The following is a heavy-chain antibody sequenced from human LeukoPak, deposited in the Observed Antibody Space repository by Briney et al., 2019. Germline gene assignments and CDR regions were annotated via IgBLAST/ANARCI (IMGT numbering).Heavy chain of an antibody. CDR1: GFTFSSYA. CDR2: ISGSGGST. J-gene: IGHJ4*02. CDR3: AKSSRITMVRGVTDYFDY. V-gene: IGHV3-23*01. D-gene: IGHD3-10*01. Sequence: GGSLRLSCAASGFTFSSYAMSWVRQAPGKGLEWVSAISGSGGSTYYADSVKGRFTISRDNSKNTLYLQMNSLRAEDTAVYYCAKSSRITMVRGVTDYFDYWGQGTLVTVSP.